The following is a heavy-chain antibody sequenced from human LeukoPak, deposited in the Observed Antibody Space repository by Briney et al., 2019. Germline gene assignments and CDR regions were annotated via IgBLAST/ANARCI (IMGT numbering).Heavy chain of an antibody. CDR2: ISSSSSSYI. D-gene: IGHD6-19*01. V-gene: IGHV3-21*01. Sequence: GGSLRLSCAASGFTFSSYSMNWVRQAPGKGLEWVSSISSSSSSYIYYADSVKGRFTISRDNAKNSLYLQMNSLRAEDTAVYYCARRGQQGSSGGVVWGQGTLVTVSS. CDR1: GFTFSSYS. CDR3: ARRGQQGSSGGVV. J-gene: IGHJ4*02.